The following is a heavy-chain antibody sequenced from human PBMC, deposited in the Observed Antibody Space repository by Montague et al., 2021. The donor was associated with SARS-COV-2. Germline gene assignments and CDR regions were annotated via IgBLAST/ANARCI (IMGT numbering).Heavy chain of an antibody. D-gene: IGHD6-13*01. CDR2: IYASGST. CDR3: ARDLSSGWSYWFDP. V-gene: IGHV4-61*02. Sequence: TLSLTCTVSGGYISSGSYYWSWIRQPAGRGMEWIGRIYASGSTKYNPSLKSRVTIPVDTSKNQFSLKVSSVTAADTAVYYCARDLSSGWSYWFDPWGQGTLVTVSS. J-gene: IGHJ5*02. CDR1: GGYISSGSYY.